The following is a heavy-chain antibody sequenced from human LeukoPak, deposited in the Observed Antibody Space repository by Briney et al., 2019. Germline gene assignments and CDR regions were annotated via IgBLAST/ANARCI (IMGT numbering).Heavy chain of an antibody. CDR3: ARRDFWSGYIDY. D-gene: IGHD3-3*01. Sequence: SETLSLTCTVSGGSISSSSYYWGWIRQPPGKGLEWIGSIYYSGSTYYNPSLKGRVTISVDTSKNQFSLKLSSVTAADTAVYYCARRDFWSGYIDYWGQGTLVTVSS. J-gene: IGHJ4*02. CDR1: GGSISSSSYY. CDR2: IYYSGST. V-gene: IGHV4-39*01.